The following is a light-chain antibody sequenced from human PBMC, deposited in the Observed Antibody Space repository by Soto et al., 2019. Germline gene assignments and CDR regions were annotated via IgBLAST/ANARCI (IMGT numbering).Light chain of an antibody. CDR2: AAS. CDR3: QQYGPSLP. CDR1: QSVSSSY. J-gene: IGKJ4*01. Sequence: EIVLTQSPGTLSLSPGERATLSCRASQSVSSSYLAWYQQKPGQAPRFLIYAASSRATGVPDRFSGSGSGTDFTLTIIRLEPEDFAVYYCQQYGPSLPFGGGTKVEIK. V-gene: IGKV3-20*01.